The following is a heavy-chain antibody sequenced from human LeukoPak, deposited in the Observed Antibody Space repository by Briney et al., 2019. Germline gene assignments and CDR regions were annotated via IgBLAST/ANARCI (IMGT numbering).Heavy chain of an antibody. Sequence: SETLSLTCTVSGGSISSSGYYWGWIRQPPGKGLEWIGTIYYSGSTFYNPSLKSRVTISVDTSKNQFSLKLSSVTAADTAVYYCASSGYSRGWFDPWGQGTLVTVSS. CDR1: GGSISSSGYY. J-gene: IGHJ5*02. CDR2: IYYSGST. D-gene: IGHD6-13*01. CDR3: ASSGYSRGWFDP. V-gene: IGHV4-39*07.